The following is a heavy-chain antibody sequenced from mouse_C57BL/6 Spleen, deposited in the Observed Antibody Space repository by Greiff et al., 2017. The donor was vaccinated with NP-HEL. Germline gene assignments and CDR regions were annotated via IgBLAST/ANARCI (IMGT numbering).Heavy chain of an antibody. J-gene: IGHJ3*01. D-gene: IGHD1-1*01. V-gene: IGHV1-81*01. CDR2: IYPRSGNT. CDR3: SYYGSSYGGFAY. Sequence: VQLQQSGAELARPGASVKLSCKASGYTFTSYGISWVKQRTGQGLEWIGEIYPRSGNTYYNEKFKGKATLTADKSSSTAYMELRSLTSEDSAVYFCSYYGSSYGGFAYWGQGTLVTVSA. CDR1: GYTFTSYG.